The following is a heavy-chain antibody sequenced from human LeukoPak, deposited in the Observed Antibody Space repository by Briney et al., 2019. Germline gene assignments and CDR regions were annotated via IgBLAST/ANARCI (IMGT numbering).Heavy chain of an antibody. D-gene: IGHD2-15*01. CDR3: ARDGTQYCSSGSCYHTDPIDY. Sequence: GASVKVSCKASGYTFTSYGISWVRQAPGQGLEWMGWISAYNGNTNYAQKLQGRVTMTTDTSTSTAYMELRSLRSDDTAVYYCARDGTQYCSSGSCYHTDPIDYWGQGTMVTVSS. J-gene: IGHJ4*02. CDR2: ISAYNGNT. V-gene: IGHV1-18*01. CDR1: GYTFTSYG.